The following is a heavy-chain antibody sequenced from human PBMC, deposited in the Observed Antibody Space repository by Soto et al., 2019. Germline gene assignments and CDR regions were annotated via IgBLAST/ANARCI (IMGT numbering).Heavy chain of an antibody. CDR3: AREHFTRGYRYGPNLGRGYYFNY. D-gene: IGHD5-18*01. CDR2: ISAYNGNT. J-gene: IGHJ4*02. V-gene: IGHV1-18*01. CDR1: GYTFTSYG. Sequence: ASVKVSCKASGYTFTSYGISWVRQAPGRGLEWMGWISAYNGNTNYAQKLQGRVTMTTETSKSTAYMELRSLRSDDTAVYYCAREHFTRGYRYGPNLGRGYYFNYWGQGTLVTVSS.